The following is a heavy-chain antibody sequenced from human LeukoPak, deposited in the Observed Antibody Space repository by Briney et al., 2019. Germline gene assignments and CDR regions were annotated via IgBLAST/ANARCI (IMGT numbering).Heavy chain of an antibody. D-gene: IGHD6-19*01. Sequence: SETLSLTCTVSGGSISSYFWSWIRQPPGKGLEWIGYIYSSGNTNYNPSLRSRVTISVDTSNNQFSLKLSSVTAADTAVYYCARGYSSGWIYYWGQGTLVTVSS. V-gene: IGHV4-59*01. CDR1: GGSISSYF. CDR3: ARGYSSGWIYY. CDR2: IYSSGNT. J-gene: IGHJ4*02.